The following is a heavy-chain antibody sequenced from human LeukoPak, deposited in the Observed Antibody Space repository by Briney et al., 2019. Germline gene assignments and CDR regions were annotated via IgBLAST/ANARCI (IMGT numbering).Heavy chain of an antibody. CDR1: GYTFTSYG. CDR2: ISAYNGNT. J-gene: IGHJ6*02. Sequence: ASVKVSCKASGYTFTSYGISWVRQAPGQGLEWMGWISAYNGNTNYAQKLQGRVTMTTDTSTSTAYMELRSLRTDDTAVYYGATASYYYYYGMDVWGQGTTVTVSS. CDR3: ATASYYYYYGMDV. V-gene: IGHV1-18*01.